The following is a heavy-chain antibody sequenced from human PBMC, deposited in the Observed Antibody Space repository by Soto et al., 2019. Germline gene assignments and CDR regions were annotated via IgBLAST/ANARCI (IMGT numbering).Heavy chain of an antibody. CDR1: GFTFSDYY. CDR3: ARGGYSYAGWFDP. D-gene: IGHD5-18*01. V-gene: IGHV3-11*06. Sequence: GGSLRLSCAASGFTFSDYYMSWIRQAPGKGLEWVSYISSSSSYTNYADSVKGRFTISRDNAKNSLYLQMNSLRAEDTAVYYCARGGYSYAGWFDPWGQGTLVTVSS. J-gene: IGHJ5*02. CDR2: ISSSSSYT.